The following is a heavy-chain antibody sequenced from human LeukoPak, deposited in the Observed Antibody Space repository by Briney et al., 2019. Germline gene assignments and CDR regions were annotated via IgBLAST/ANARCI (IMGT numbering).Heavy chain of an antibody. J-gene: IGHJ5*02. D-gene: IGHD6-6*01. CDR2: IYYSGST. Sequence: ETQSLTCTVSGGSISSSSYYWGWIRQPPGKGLEWIGSIYYSGSTYYNPSLKSRVTISVDTSKNQFSLKLSSVTAADTAVYYCASAYSSSSGWFDPWGQGTLVTVSS. CDR1: GGSISSSSYY. V-gene: IGHV4-39*07. CDR3: ASAYSSSSGWFDP.